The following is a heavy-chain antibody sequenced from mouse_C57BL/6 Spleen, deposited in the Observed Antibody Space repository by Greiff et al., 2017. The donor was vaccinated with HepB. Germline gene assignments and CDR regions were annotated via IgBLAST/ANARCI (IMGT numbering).Heavy chain of an antibody. Sequence: VQLQQPGAELVRPGSSVKLSCKASGYTFTSYWMHWVKQRPIQGLEWIGNIDPSDSETHYNQKFKDKATLTVDKSSSTAYMQLSSLTSEDSAVYYCARKDSPYWYFDVWGTGTTVTVSS. CDR1: GYTFTSYW. CDR3: ARKDSPYWYFDV. CDR2: IDPSDSET. V-gene: IGHV1-52*01. J-gene: IGHJ1*03. D-gene: IGHD2-12*01.